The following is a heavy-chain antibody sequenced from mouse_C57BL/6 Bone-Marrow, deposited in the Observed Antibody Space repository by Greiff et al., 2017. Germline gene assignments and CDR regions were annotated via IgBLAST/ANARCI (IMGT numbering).Heavy chain of an antibody. J-gene: IGHJ1*03. CDR1: GYTFTSYW. V-gene: IGHV1-5*01. D-gene: IGHD1-1*01. CDR2: IYPGNSDT. Sequence: VQLQQSGTVLARPGASVKMSCKTSGYTFTSYWMHWVKQRPGQGLEWIGAIYPGNSDTSYNQKFKGKAKLTAVTSASTAYMELGSLTNEDSAVYNWTSDYGGNSGDIDVWGTGTSVTVSA. CDR3: TSDYGGNSGDIDV.